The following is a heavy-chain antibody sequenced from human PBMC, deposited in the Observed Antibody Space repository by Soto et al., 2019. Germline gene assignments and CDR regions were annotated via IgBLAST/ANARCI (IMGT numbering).Heavy chain of an antibody. D-gene: IGHD3-3*01. J-gene: IGHJ6*02. CDR3: ARDRIFGVDYYGMDV. Sequence: DALSLTCTFSCGSIISYYWSWIRQPPGKGLEWIGYIYYSWSTNDNPSRKSRVPISVDTSKHQFSLKLGSVPAADTHVYYCARDRIFGVDYYGMDVWGQGTTVPVSS. CDR1: CGSIISYY. CDR2: IYYSWST. V-gene: IGHV4-59*01.